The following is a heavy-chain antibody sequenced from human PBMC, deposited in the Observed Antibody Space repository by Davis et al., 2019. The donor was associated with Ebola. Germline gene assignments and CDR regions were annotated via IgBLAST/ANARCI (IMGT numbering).Heavy chain of an antibody. Sequence: AASVKVSCKASGYTFTNYGIAWVRQAPGQGLEWMAWISADSQTTISAQNVQDRITLTKDTSPSTAYLELRSLKSYDTAVYYCVRESSGSRYWGQGTLVTVSS. CDR3: VRESSGSRY. CDR2: ISADSQTT. V-gene: IGHV1-18*01. J-gene: IGHJ4*02. D-gene: IGHD1-26*01. CDR1: GYTFTNYG.